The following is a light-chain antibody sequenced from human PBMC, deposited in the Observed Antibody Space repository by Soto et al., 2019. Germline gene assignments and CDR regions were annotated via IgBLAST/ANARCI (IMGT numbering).Light chain of an antibody. CDR2: EVT. V-gene: IGLV2-14*01. CDR1: SSDVGSFNY. Sequence: QSVLTQPASVSGSPGQSITISCTATSSDVGSFNYVSWYQHHPGKAPKLMIYEVTSRPSGVSSRFSGSKSGNTASLTISGLQAADEADYYCASYLTTSPLEVFGTGTKVTVL. CDR3: ASYLTTSPLEV. J-gene: IGLJ1*01.